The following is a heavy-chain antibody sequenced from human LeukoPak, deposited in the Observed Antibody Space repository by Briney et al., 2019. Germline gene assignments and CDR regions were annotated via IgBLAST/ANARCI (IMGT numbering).Heavy chain of an antibody. V-gene: IGHV3-30*18. CDR1: GFTFSTYG. J-gene: IGHJ4*02. CDR3: AKDWGNWGYGYYFDH. D-gene: IGHD7-27*01. CDR2: ASYDGSNK. Sequence: GRSLRPSCAASGFTFSTYGMHWVRQAPGKGLEWVAVASYDGSNKYYADSVKGRFTISRDNPKNTLYLQMNSLRAEDTAMYYWAKDWGNWGYGYYFDHWGQGTLVTVSS.